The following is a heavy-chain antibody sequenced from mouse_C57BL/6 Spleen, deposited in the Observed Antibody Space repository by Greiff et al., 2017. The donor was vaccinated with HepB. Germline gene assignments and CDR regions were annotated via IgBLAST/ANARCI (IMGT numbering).Heavy chain of an antibody. CDR3: ARLREGYWYFDV. CDR2: INHSSGYT. CDR1: GYTFTSDW. Sequence: VQLQQSGAELAKPGASVKLSCKASGYTFTSDWMHWVKQRPGQGLEWMGYINHSSGYTKNNQKFKEKATLTADKSSSTADMQLASVTYEDSAVYYCARLREGYWYFDVWGTGTTVTVAS. J-gene: IGHJ1*03. V-gene: IGHV1-7*01. D-gene: IGHD2-4*01.